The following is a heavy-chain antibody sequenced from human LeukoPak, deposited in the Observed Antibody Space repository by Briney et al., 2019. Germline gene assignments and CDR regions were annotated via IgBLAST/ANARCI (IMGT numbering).Heavy chain of an antibody. J-gene: IGHJ3*02. CDR1: GGSISSYY. Sequence: SETLSLTCTVSGGSISSYYWSWIRQPPGKGLEWIGYIYYSGSTNYNPSLKSRVTISVDTSTNQFSLKLSSVTAADTAVYYCARDLTYSGSYKGDAFDIWGQGTMVTVSS. D-gene: IGHD1-26*01. CDR2: IYYSGST. V-gene: IGHV4-59*01. CDR3: ARDLTYSGSYKGDAFDI.